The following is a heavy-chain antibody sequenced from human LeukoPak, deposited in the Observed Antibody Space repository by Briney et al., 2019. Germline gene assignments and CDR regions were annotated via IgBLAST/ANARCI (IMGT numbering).Heavy chain of an antibody. Sequence: GASVKVSCKASGYTFTGYYMHWVRQAPGQGLEWMGWINPNSGGTNYAQKFQGRVTMTRDTSISTAYMELSRLRSDDTAVYYCAREPARRCSGGSCYLADYMDVWGKGTTVTVSS. J-gene: IGHJ6*03. D-gene: IGHD2-15*01. V-gene: IGHV1-2*02. CDR3: AREPARRCSGGSCYLADYMDV. CDR1: GYTFTGYY. CDR2: INPNSGGT.